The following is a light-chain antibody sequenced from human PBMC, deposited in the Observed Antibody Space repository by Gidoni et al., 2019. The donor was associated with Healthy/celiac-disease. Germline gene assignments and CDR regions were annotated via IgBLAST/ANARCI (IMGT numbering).Light chain of an antibody. V-gene: IGKV1-5*03. Sequence: DIQMTQSTSTLSASVGDRVTITCLASQSISSWLAWYQQKPGKAPKLLIYKASSLESGVPSRFSGSGSGTEFTLTISSLQPDDFATYYCQQYNSYSRYSFGQGTKLEIK. J-gene: IGKJ2*03. CDR3: QQYNSYSRYS. CDR2: KAS. CDR1: QSISSW.